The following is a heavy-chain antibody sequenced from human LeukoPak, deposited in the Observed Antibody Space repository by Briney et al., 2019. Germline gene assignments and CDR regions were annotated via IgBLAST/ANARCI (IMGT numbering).Heavy chain of an antibody. J-gene: IGHJ4*02. CDR1: GFTFDDYT. V-gene: IGHV3-43*01. CDR3: AKDGEIRLGDLLGIEYYFDY. CDR2: ISWDGGST. D-gene: IGHD3-16*01. Sequence: GGSLRLSCAASGFTFDDYTMHWVRQAPGKGLEWVSLISWDGGSTYYADSVKGRFTISRDNSKNSLYLQMNSLRTEDTALYYCAKDGEIRLGDLLGIEYYFDYWGQGTLVTVSS.